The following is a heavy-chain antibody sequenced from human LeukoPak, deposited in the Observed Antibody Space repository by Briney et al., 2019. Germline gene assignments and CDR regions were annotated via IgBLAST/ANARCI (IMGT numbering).Heavy chain of an antibody. CDR3: ARAPPSGYYDFWSGYYTRYYYYGMDV. CDR1: GFTFSSYA. CDR2: ISYDGSNK. Sequence: GRSLRLSCAASGFTFSSYAMHWVRQAPGKGLEWVAVISYDGSNKYYADSVKGRFTISRDNSKNTLYLQMNSLRAEDTAVYYCARAPPSGYYDFWSGYYTRYYYYGMDVWGQGTTVTVSS. D-gene: IGHD3-3*01. J-gene: IGHJ6*02. V-gene: IGHV3-30-3*01.